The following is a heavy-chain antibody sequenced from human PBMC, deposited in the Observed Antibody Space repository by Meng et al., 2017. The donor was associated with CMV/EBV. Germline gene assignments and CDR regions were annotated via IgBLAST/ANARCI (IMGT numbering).Heavy chain of an antibody. CDR1: GFTFSSYA. Sequence: GESLKISCAASGFTFSSYAMHWVRQAPGKGLEWVAVISYDGSNKYYADSVKGRFTISRDNSKNPLYLQMNSLRAEDTAVYYCARDSGRPLTYYYDSSGYYTFDYWGQGTLVTVSS. J-gene: IGHJ4*02. D-gene: IGHD3-22*01. V-gene: IGHV3-30-3*01. CDR2: ISYDGSNK. CDR3: ARDSGRPLTYYYDSSGYYTFDY.